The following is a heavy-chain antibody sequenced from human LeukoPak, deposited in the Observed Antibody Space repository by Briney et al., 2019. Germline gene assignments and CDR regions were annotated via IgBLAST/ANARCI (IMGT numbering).Heavy chain of an antibody. CDR3: ARHGYSYGYQGYYMDV. CDR1: GGSISSYY. Sequence: SETLSLTCTVSGGSISSYYWSWIRQPPGKGLEWIGYIYYSGSTNYNPSLKSRVTISVDTSKNQFSLKLSSVTAADTAVYYCARHGYSYGYQGYYMDVWGKGTTVTVSS. V-gene: IGHV4-59*01. J-gene: IGHJ6*03. CDR2: IYYSGST. D-gene: IGHD5-18*01.